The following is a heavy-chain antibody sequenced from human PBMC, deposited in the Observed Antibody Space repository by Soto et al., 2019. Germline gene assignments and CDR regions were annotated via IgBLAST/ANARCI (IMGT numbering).Heavy chain of an antibody. V-gene: IGHV3-23*01. CDR2: ISGDSGST. CDR3: ETTQGLTVTGPDY. J-gene: IGHJ4*02. D-gene: IGHD6-19*01. CDR1: GFTFSNYA. Sequence: GGSLRLSCAASGFTFSNYAMSWVRQAPGKGLEWVSAISGDSGSTYYADSVKGRFTISRDNSKNTLYLQMNSLRAEDTAVSYCETTQGLTVTGPDYWGQGTLVTVSS.